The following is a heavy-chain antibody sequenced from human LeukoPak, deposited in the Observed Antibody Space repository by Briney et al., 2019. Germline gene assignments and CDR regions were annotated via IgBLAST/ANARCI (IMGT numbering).Heavy chain of an antibody. CDR3: ERCGYSHGYGWGGGYYYYYMDV. CDR2: IKQDGSEK. J-gene: IGHJ6*03. CDR1: GFTFSSYW. Sequence: GGSLRLSCAASGFTFSSYWMGWVRQAPGKGLEWVSNIKQDGSEKYYVDSVKGRFTISRDNAKNSLYLQMNSLRAEDTAVYYCERCGYSHGYGWGGGYYYYYMDVWGKGTTVTVSS. D-gene: IGHD5-18*01. V-gene: IGHV3-7*01.